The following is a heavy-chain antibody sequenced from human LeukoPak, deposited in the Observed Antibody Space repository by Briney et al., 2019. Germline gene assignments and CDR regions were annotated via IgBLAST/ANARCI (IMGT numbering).Heavy chain of an antibody. J-gene: IGHJ3*02. V-gene: IGHV4-39*07. Sequence: PSETLSLTCTVSGGSISSSSYYWGWIRQPPGKGLEWIVSIYYSGSTYYNPSLKSRVTISVDTSKNQFSLKLSSVTAADTAVYYCARDAPLTGRRAFDIWGQGTMVTVSS. CDR3: ARDAPLTGRRAFDI. CDR2: IYYSGST. D-gene: IGHD3-10*01. CDR1: GGSISSSSYY.